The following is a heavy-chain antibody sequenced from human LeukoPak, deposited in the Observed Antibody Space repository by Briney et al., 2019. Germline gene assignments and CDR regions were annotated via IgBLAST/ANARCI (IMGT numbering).Heavy chain of an antibody. Sequence: SETLSLTCTVSGASISSGDFYWTWIRQSPGKGLEWIGYIYYSGGTYQTPSLKSRLSISVDTSKNQFSLKLISVTAADTAMYYCARQTIDHKLDSWGQGTLVTVSS. CDR2: IYYSGGT. D-gene: IGHD5-24*01. CDR1: GASISSGDFY. V-gene: IGHV4-30-4*08. J-gene: IGHJ4*02. CDR3: ARQTIDHKLDS.